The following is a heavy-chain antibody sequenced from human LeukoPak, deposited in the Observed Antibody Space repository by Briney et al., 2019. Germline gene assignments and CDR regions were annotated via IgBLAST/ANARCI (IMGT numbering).Heavy chain of an antibody. CDR1: GFTFSSYE. CDR2: ISSGSTI. CDR3: ARGSGSYYVDYYYYGMDV. Sequence: GGSLRLYCAASGFTFSSYEMNWVRQAPGKGLEWVSYISSGSTIYYADSVKGRFTISRDNAKNSLYLQMNSLRAEDTAVYYCARGSGSYYVDYYYYGMDVWGQGTTVTVSS. J-gene: IGHJ6*02. D-gene: IGHD1-26*01. V-gene: IGHV3-48*03.